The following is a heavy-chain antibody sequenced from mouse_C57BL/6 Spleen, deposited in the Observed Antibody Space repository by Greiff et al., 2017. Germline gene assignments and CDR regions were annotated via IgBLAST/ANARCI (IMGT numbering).Heavy chain of an antibody. CDR3: ARHGATNMNYGSRWYFDV. J-gene: IGHJ1*03. Sequence: EVKLVESGPELVKPGASVKISCKASGYSFTGYYMHWVKQSSEKSLEWIGEINPSTGGTSYNQKFKGKATLTVDKSSSTAYMQLKSLTSEDSAVYYCARHGATNMNYGSRWYFDVWGTGTTVTVSS. V-gene: IGHV1-43*01. CDR2: INPSTGGT. CDR1: GYSFTGYY. D-gene: IGHD1-1*01.